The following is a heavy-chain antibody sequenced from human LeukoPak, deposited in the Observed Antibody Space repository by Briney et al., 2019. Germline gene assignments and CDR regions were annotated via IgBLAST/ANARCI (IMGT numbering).Heavy chain of an antibody. V-gene: IGHV4-38-2*01. CDR1: GYSISSGFY. Sequence: SETLSLTCAVSGYSISSGFYWGWIRQPPGKGLEWIGTIYRSGTTYYNPSLKSRVTISADTSKNQFSLKLSSVTAADTALYYGARTSTGTTDSLVYWGQGTLVTVSS. CDR2: IYRSGTT. J-gene: IGHJ4*02. D-gene: IGHD1-7*01. CDR3: ARTSTGTTDSLVY.